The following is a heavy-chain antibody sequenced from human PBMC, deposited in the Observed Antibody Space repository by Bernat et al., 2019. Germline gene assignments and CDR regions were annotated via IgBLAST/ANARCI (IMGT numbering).Heavy chain of an antibody. V-gene: IGHV5-51*01. J-gene: IGHJ6*03. D-gene: IGHD1-26*01. Sequence: EVQLVQSGAEVKKPGESLEISCKGSGYIFTSYWISWVRQMPEKGLEWMGIIYPDDSDTRYNPSFQGKVTISADRSIRTAYLQWSSLKASDTAMYYCARQSGFVGPNYYMDVWGKGTTVTVSS. CDR1: GYIFTSYW. CDR2: IYPDDSDT. CDR3: ARQSGFVGPNYYMDV.